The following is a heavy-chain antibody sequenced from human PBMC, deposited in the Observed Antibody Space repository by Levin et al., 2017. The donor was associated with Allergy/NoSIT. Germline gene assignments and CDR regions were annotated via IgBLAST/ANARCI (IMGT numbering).Heavy chain of an antibody. J-gene: IGHJ4*02. CDR1: GGSISSNNW. CDR2: IYHTGST. D-gene: IGHD3-10*01. CDR3: AREKGAGTYMGFDY. Sequence: PGGSLRLSCAVSGGSISSNNWWIWVRQSPGKGLEWVGEIYHTGSTNYNPSLMSRVTMTVDKSRNQFSLILNSVTAADTAVYFCAREKGAGTYMGFDYWGQGTLVTVSS. V-gene: IGHV4-4*01.